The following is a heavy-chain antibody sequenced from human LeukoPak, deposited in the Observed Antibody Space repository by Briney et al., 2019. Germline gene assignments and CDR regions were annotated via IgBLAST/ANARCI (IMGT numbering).Heavy chain of an antibody. CDR3: ASFFISFVVVDI. D-gene: IGHD2-21*01. CDR2: IYYSGST. Sequence: SETLSLTCTVSGGSISSYYWSWIRQPPGKGLEWIGYIYYSGSTNYNPSLKSRVTISVDTSKNQFSLKLSSVTAADTAVYYCASFFISFVVVDIWGQGTMVTVSS. CDR1: GGSISSYY. J-gene: IGHJ3*02. V-gene: IGHV4-59*12.